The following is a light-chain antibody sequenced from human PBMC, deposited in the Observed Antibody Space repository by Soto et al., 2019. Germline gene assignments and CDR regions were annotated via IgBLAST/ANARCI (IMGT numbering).Light chain of an antibody. J-gene: IGKJ1*01. V-gene: IGKV1-5*03. CDR3: QQYNSYPGT. Sequence: DIQMTQSPSTLSASEGDRVTITCRASQSISSWLAWYQQKPGKAPKLLIYKAYSLESGVPARFSGSGSVTEFTLTISSLQPDDFATYYCQQYNSYPGTFGQGTTVEIK. CDR2: KAY. CDR1: QSISSW.